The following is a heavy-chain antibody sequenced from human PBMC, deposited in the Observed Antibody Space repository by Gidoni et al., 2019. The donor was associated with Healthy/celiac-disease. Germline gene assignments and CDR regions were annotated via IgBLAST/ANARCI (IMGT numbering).Heavy chain of an antibody. D-gene: IGHD2-15*01. CDR3: ARWYCSGGSCYPYYYYYGMDV. J-gene: IGHJ6*02. V-gene: IGHV1-18*01. Sequence: QVQLVQSGAEVKKPGASVKVSCMASGYTFTSSVIIWLRQAPGQGLEWMGWISAYNDNTNYAQKLQGRVTMTTDTSTSTAYMELRSLRSDDTAVYYCARWYCSGGSCYPYYYYYGMDVWGQGTTVTVSS. CDR2: ISAYNDNT. CDR1: GYTFTSSV.